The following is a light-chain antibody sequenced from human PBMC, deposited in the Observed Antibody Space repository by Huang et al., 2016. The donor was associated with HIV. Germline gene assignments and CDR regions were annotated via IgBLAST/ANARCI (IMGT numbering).Light chain of an antibody. V-gene: IGKV3-20*01. J-gene: IGKJ2*01. Sequence: EIVLTQSPGTLSLSPGERATLSCRASQNVSSNYLAWHQQKPGQAPRLLIYGASNRATGIHNRFSGSWSGTDFTLTITRLAAEDFAMFYCQQYGRSPYTFGQGTQLEI. CDR3: QQYGRSPYT. CDR2: GAS. CDR1: QNVSSNY.